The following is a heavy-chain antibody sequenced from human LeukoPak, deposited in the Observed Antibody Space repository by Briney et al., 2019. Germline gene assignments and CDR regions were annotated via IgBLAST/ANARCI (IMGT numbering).Heavy chain of an antibody. CDR2: ISSSSSTI. CDR1: GFTFSCYS. D-gene: IGHD1-26*01. Sequence: GGSLRLSCAASGFTFSCYSMNWVRQAPGKGLEWVSFISSSSSTIYYADSVKGRFTISRDNAKNSLYLQMNSLRAEDTAVYYCARDRGGSYSAIDYWGQGTLVTVSS. CDR3: ARDRGGSYSAIDY. V-gene: IGHV3-48*04. J-gene: IGHJ4*02.